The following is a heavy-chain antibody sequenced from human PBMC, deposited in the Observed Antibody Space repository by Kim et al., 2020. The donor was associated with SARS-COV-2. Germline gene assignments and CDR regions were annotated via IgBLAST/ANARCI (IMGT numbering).Heavy chain of an antibody. D-gene: IGHD3-10*01. CDR1: GGSISSSSYY. J-gene: IGHJ6*02. CDR3: ASPSDYGSGSYYPYYYGMDV. CDR2: IYYSGST. V-gene: IGHV4-39*01. Sequence: SETLSLTCTVSGGSISSSSYYWGWIRQPPGKGLEWIGSIYYSGSTYYNPSLKSRVTISVDTSKNQFSLKLSSVTAADTAVYYCASPSDYGSGSYYPYYYGMDVWGQGTTVTVSS.